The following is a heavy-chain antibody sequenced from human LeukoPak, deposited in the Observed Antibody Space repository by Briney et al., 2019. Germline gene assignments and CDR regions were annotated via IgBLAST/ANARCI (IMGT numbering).Heavy chain of an antibody. V-gene: IGHV3-23*01. CDR3: AKGEWELSYYNYYYMDV. D-gene: IGHD1-26*01. J-gene: IGHJ6*03. Sequence: GGSLRLSCAASGFTFSSHALSWVRQAPGKGLEWVSSLSGSGYNTYYADSVKGRFTISRDNAKNTLYLQMNSLRAEDTAVYYCAKGEWELSYYNYYYMDVWAKGTTVTVSS. CDR1: GFTFSSHA. CDR2: LSGSGYNT.